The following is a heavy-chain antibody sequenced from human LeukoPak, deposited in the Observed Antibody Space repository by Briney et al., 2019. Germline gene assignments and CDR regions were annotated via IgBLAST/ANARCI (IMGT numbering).Heavy chain of an antibody. V-gene: IGHV4-59*11. J-gene: IGHJ4*02. Sequence: SETLSLTCAVSGRSFSGHYWDWIRQPPGKGLEWIGYIYASGSTNYNPSLKSRVTISVDTSENHFSLKLTSVTAADTAVYYCAREAPGGSGWTYFDYWGQGSLVTVSS. CDR2: IYASGST. CDR3: AREAPGGSGWTYFDY. CDR1: GRSFSGHY. D-gene: IGHD6-19*01.